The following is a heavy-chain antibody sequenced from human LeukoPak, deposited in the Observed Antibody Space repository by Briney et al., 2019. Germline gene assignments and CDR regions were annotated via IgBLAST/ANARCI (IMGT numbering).Heavy chain of an antibody. CDR3: ARFGSSSGNYYYYMDV. D-gene: IGHD6-6*01. Sequence: GGSLRLSCATSGFIFSNYWISWVRQAPGKGLEWVANIKQDGSEKYYVDSVKGRFTISRDNAKNSLYLQVNSLRAEDTAVYYCARFGSSSGNYYYYMDVWGKGTTVTVSS. J-gene: IGHJ6*03. V-gene: IGHV3-7*01. CDR2: IKQDGSEK. CDR1: GFIFSNYW.